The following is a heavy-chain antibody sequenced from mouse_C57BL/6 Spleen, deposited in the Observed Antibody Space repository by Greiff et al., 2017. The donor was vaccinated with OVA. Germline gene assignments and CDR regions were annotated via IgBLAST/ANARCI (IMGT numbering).Heavy chain of an antibody. CDR1: GFTFSDYY. V-gene: IGHV5-12*01. Sequence: EVQGVESGGGLVQPGGSLKLSCAASGFTFSDYYMYWVRQTPEKRLEWVAYISNGGGSTYYPDTVKGRFTIARDNAKNTLYLQMSRLTSEDTAMYYCARHYYSNYDWYFDVWGTGTTVTVSS. CDR2: ISNGGGST. J-gene: IGHJ1*03. D-gene: IGHD2-5*01. CDR3: ARHYYSNYDWYFDV.